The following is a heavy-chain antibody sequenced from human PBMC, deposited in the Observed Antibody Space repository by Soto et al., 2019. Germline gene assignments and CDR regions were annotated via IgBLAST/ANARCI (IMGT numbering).Heavy chain of an antibody. CDR3: ARLQYCSSTSCLNYYGMDV. CDR2: IYPGDSDT. D-gene: IGHD2-2*01. V-gene: IGHV5-51*04. CDR1: VYSFTSYC. J-gene: IGHJ6*02. Sequence: ERLKISCEGSVYSFTSYCIGWVRQMPGKGLEWMWIIYPGDSDTRYSPSFQGQVTISADKPISTAYLQWSSLKASDTAMYYCARLQYCSSTSCLNYYGMDVWGQRTTVIVSS.